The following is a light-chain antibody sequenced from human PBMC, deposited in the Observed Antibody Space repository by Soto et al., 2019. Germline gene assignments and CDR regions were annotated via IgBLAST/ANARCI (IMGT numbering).Light chain of an antibody. CDR2: DSY. Sequence: EVVLPQSPVTLSLSPGERATLSCRDSQSFRCLLAWYQQKPGQEPRLLIYDSYNRATGIPPRFSGRGAGTDFTLTIISLAPEDSAVYYCQQRHIWPITFGQGTRLEIK. J-gene: IGKJ5*01. CDR1: QSFRCL. V-gene: IGKV3-11*01. CDR3: QQRHIWPIT.